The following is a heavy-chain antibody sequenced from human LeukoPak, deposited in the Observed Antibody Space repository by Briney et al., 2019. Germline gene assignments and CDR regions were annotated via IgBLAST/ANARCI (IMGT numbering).Heavy chain of an antibody. V-gene: IGHV4-39*07. J-gene: IGHJ4*02. CDR1: GGSISSSNYY. CDR3: ARLPAATPAYFDY. Sequence: SETLSLTCTVSGGSISSSNYYWGWIRQPPGKGLEWIGSIYYSGSTYYNPSLKSRVTISADTSKNQFSLKLSSVTAADTAVYYCARLPAATPAYFDYWGQGTLVTVSS. D-gene: IGHD2-2*01. CDR2: IYYSGST.